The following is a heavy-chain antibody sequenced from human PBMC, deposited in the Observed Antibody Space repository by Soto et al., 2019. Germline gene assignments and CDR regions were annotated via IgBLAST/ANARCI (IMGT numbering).Heavy chain of an antibody. CDR2: IIPISDTT. CDR1: GGTFSSYA. Sequence: QVQLVQSGAEVKKPGSSVKVSCKASGGTFSSYAISWVRQAPGQGLEWMGGIIPISDTTNYAQKFQGRVTITADGSTRTSYMELSGLRSEDTAVYYCARSQGSSTSLEIYYYYYYGMDVWGQGTTVTVSS. J-gene: IGHJ6*02. CDR3: ARSQGSSTSLEIYYYYYYGMDV. D-gene: IGHD2-2*01. V-gene: IGHV1-69*01.